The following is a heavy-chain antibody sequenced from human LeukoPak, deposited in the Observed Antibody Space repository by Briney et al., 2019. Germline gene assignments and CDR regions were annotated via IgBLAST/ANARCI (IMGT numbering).Heavy chain of an antibody. Sequence: PSETLSLTCAVSGGSISSYYWSWIRQPTGKGLEWIGYIYYSGSTNYNPSLKSRVTISVDTSKNQFSLKLSSVTAADTAVYYCARESGNYDSSGYLLYAFDIWGQGTMVTVSS. CDR2: IYYSGST. D-gene: IGHD3-22*01. CDR1: GGSISSYY. V-gene: IGHV4-59*01. J-gene: IGHJ3*02. CDR3: ARESGNYDSSGYLLYAFDI.